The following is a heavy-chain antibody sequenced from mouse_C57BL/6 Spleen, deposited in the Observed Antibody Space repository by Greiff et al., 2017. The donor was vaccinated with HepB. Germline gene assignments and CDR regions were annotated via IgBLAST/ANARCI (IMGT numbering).Heavy chain of an antibody. CDR3: TPYGNLDY. V-gene: IGHV14-4*01. J-gene: IGHJ2*01. CDR2: IDPENGDT. D-gene: IGHD2-1*01. Sequence: VQLKQSGAELVRPGASVKLSCTASGFNIKDDYMHWVKQRPEQGLEWIGWIDPENGDTEYASKFQGKATITADTSSNTAYLQLSSLTSEDTAVYYCTPYGNLDYWGQGTTLTVSS. CDR1: GFNIKDDY.